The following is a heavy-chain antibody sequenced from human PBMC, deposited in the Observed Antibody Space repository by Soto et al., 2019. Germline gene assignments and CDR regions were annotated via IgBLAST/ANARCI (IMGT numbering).Heavy chain of an antibody. V-gene: IGHV3-64*01. Sequence: EVQLVESGGGLVQPGGSLRLSCAASGFTFSNYAMHWVRQAPGKGLEYVSAISSNGGNTYYANSVKGRFTISRDNSKNTLYLQMGSLRADDMAVYYCARADYDFWSGYRSWGQGTLVTVSS. J-gene: IGHJ1*01. CDR2: ISSNGGNT. CDR3: ARADYDFWSGYRS. CDR1: GFTFSNYA. D-gene: IGHD3-3*01.